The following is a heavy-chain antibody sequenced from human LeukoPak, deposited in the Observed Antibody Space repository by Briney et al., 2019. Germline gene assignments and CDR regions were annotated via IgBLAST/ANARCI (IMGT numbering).Heavy chain of an antibody. D-gene: IGHD2-2*01. V-gene: IGHV4-34*01. J-gene: IGHJ4*02. CDR3: ARLCPGYCSSTSANDFDY. Sequence: KPSETLSLTCAVYGGSFSGYYWSWIRQPPGKGLEWIGEINHSGSTYYNPSLKSRVTISVDTSKNQFSLKLSSVTAADTAVYYCARLCPGYCSSTSANDFDYWGQGTLVTVSS. CDR1: GGSFSGYY. CDR2: INHSGST.